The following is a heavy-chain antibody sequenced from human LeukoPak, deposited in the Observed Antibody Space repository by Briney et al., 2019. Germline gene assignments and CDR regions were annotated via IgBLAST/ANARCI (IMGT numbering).Heavy chain of an antibody. CDR1: GGSISSSSYC. Sequence: SETLSLTCTVSGGSISSSSYCWGWIRQPPGKGLEWIGSIYYSGSTYYNPSLKSRVTISVDTSKNQFSLKLSSVTAADTAVYYCARDGSMITFGGVIDAYNWFDPWGQGTLVTVSS. D-gene: IGHD3-16*02. CDR2: IYYSGST. V-gene: IGHV4-39*07. J-gene: IGHJ5*02. CDR3: ARDGSMITFGGVIDAYNWFDP.